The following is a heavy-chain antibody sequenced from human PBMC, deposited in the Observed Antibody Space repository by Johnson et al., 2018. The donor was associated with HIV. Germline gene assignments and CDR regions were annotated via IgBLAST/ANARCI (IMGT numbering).Heavy chain of an antibody. CDR3: ARGGLLSPDAFDI. Sequence: QVLLVESGGGVVQPGRSLRLSCAASGFSFSSYDMHWVRQAPGKGLEWVAVISYDGANKYYADSVKGRFTISRDNSKNTLYLQMNSLRAEDTAVYYCARGGLLSPDAFDIWGQGTMVTVSS. V-gene: IGHV3-30*03. D-gene: IGHD2-21*02. CDR1: GFSFSSYD. CDR2: ISYDGANK. J-gene: IGHJ3*02.